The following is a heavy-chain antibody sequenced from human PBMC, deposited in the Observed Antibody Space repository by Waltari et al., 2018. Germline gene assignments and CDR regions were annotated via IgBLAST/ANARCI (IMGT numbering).Heavy chain of an antibody. CDR2: ISSNGGST. CDR1: GFTFSSYA. CDR3: ARMGMATMDFDY. Sequence: EVQLVESGGGLVQPGGSLRLSCAASGFTFSSYAMHWVRQAPGKGLEYVSAISSNGGSTYYADSVKGRFTISRDNSKNTLYLQMGSLRAEDMAVYYCARMGMATMDFDYWGQGTLVTVSS. D-gene: IGHD5-12*01. V-gene: IGHV3-64*07. J-gene: IGHJ4*02.